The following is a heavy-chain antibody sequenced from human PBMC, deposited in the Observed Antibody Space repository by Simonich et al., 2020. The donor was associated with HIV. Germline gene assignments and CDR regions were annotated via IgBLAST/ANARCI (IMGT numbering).Heavy chain of an antibody. CDR3: ATESPLYDSSGVDFCFDY. CDR1: GYSFTDYY. D-gene: IGHD3-22*01. CDR2: VEPEDGET. Sequence: EVQVVQSGAEVKKPGATVKISCKVSGYSFTDYYMHWVQQAPGRGLEWMGLVEPEDGETIIEEKVQGRVTITADTSTDTAYMELGSLRSEDTAVYYCATESPLYDSSGVDFCFDYWGQGTLVTVSS. J-gene: IGHJ4*02. V-gene: IGHV1-69-2*01.